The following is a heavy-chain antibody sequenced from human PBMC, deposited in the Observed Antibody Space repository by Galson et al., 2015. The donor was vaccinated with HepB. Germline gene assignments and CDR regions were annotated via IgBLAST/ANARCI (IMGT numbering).Heavy chain of an antibody. J-gene: IGHJ4*02. CDR1: GFTFSSYG. V-gene: IGHV3-33*08. Sequence: SLRLSCAASGFTFSSYGMHWVRQAPGKGLEWVAVIWYDGSNKYYADSVKGRFTISRDNSKNTLYLQMNSLRAEDTAVYYCAREAEASYYDNGNYFDYWGQGTLVTVSS. CDR2: IWYDGSNK. D-gene: IGHD3-22*01. CDR3: AREAEASYYDNGNYFDY.